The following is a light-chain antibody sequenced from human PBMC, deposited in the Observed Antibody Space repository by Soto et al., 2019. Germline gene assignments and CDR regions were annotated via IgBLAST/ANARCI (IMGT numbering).Light chain of an antibody. CDR2: DVS. V-gene: IGLV2-11*01. J-gene: IGLJ3*02. Sequence: QSALTQPRSVSGSPGQSVTISCTGTRSDVGGYNFVSWYQQHPGKAPKLMIYDVSKRPSGVPDRFSGSKSGNTASLTISGLQAEDEADYHCCSYAGSYTRVFGGGTKVTVL. CDR3: CSYAGSYTRV. CDR1: RSDVGGYNF.